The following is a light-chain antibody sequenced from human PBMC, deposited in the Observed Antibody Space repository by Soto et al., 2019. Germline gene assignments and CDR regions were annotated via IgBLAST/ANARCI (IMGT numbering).Light chain of an antibody. CDR1: QGISSW. V-gene: IGKV1-5*03. J-gene: IGKJ5*01. CDR3: QQYNTWPPIT. Sequence: DIQITQSPSFVSSSVGYRFTITFLSRQGISSWLAWYQQKPGKAPKLLIYKASTLKSGVPSRFSGSGSGTEFTLTISSLQSEDFAVYYCQQYNTWPPITFGQGTRLEIK. CDR2: KAS.